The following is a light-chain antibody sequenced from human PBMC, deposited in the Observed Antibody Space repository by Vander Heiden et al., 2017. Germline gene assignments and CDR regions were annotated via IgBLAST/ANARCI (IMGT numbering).Light chain of an antibody. CDR2: DVS. Sequence: QSALTQPASVSGSPGQSITISCTGTSSDVGDYNYVSWYQQHPGKAPKLMIYDVSNRPSGVSNRFSGSKSGNTASLTISGLQAEDEADDYCSSYTSSSLVVFGGGTKLTVL. J-gene: IGLJ2*01. V-gene: IGLV2-14*03. CDR1: SSDVGDYNY. CDR3: SSYTSSSLVV.